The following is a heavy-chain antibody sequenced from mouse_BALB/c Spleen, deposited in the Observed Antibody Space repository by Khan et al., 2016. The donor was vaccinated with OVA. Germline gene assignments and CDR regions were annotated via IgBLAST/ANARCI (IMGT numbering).Heavy chain of an antibody. J-gene: IGHJ3*01. D-gene: IGHD1-2*01. CDR2: ISSGGST. CDR3: ARGRSTTASWFAY. Sequence: EVQLQESGGGLVKPGGSLKLSCAASGFTFSSYAMSWVRQTPEKRLEWVASISSGGSTYYPDSVKGRFTISRDNARNILYLQMSSLRSEDTAMYYCARGRSTTASWFAYWGQGTLGTVSA. V-gene: IGHV5-6-5*01. CDR1: GFTFSSYA.